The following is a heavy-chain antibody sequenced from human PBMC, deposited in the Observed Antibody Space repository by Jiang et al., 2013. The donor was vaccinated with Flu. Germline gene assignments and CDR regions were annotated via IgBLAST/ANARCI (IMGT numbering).Heavy chain of an antibody. D-gene: IGHD6-19*01. CDR3: ATRGIAVAGTFSDAFDI. V-gene: IGHV1-2*06. CDR2: INPNSGGT. J-gene: IGHJ3*02. Sequence: GAEVKKPGASVKVSCKASGYTFTGYYMHWVRQAPGQGLEWMGRINPNSGGTNYAQKFQGRVTMTRDTSISTAYMELSRLRSDDTAVYYCATRGIAVAGTFSDAFDIWGQGTMVTVSS. CDR1: GYTFTGYY.